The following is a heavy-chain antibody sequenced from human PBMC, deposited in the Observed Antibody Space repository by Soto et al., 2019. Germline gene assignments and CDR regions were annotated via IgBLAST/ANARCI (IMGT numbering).Heavy chain of an antibody. Sequence: QVQLQQWGAGLLKPSETLSLTCAVYGGSFSGNYRSWIRQPPGKGLEWIGEINHSGDTNYNPSLKSRVTISVDTYKNQFSLKLTSVTAADTAVYYCASGRGVRGSIITTYYSYGLDVWGQGTTVTVSS. CDR3: ASGRGVRGSIITTYYSYGLDV. D-gene: IGHD3-10*01. J-gene: IGHJ6*02. CDR2: INHSGDT. V-gene: IGHV4-34*02. CDR1: GGSFSGNY.